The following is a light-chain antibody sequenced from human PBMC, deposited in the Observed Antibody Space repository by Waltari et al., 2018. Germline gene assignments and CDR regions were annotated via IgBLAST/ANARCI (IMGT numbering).Light chain of an antibody. CDR2: AAS. CDR3: QQSYSTLGFT. V-gene: IGKV1-39*01. Sequence: DIQMTQSPSSLSVSVGDRVTITCRASQSISSYLNWYQQKPGKAPKLLIYAASSLQSGVPSRFSGSGSGTDFTLTISSLQPEDFATYYCQQSYSTLGFTFGPGTKVDIK. J-gene: IGKJ3*01. CDR1: QSISSY.